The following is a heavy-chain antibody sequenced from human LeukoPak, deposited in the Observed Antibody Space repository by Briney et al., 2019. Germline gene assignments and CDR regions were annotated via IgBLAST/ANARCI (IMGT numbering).Heavy chain of an antibody. J-gene: IGHJ3*02. Sequence: PGRSLRLSCAASGFTFSSYAMHWVRQAPGKGLEWVAVISYDGSNKYYADSVKGRFTISRDNSKNTLYLQMNSLRAEDTAVYYCARDGDPYSRSPRYHAFDIWGQGTMVTVSS. V-gene: IGHV3-30-3*01. D-gene: IGHD1-26*01. CDR1: GFTFSSYA. CDR2: ISYDGSNK. CDR3: ARDGDPYSRSPRYHAFDI.